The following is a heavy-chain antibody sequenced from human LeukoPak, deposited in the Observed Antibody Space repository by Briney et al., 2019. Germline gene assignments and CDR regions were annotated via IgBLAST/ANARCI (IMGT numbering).Heavy chain of an antibody. D-gene: IGHD2-21*01. V-gene: IGHV3-15*07. Sequence: GGSLRLSCAASGFTFSNVYMNWVRQAPGKGLEWVGRIKPKTDGETTEYAAPVKGRFSISRDDSKNMLYLQMNSLKTEDTAVYYCITPLPYSAQGGQGTLVTVSS. J-gene: IGHJ4*02. CDR2: IKPKTDGETT. CDR1: GFTFSNVY. CDR3: ITPLPYSAQ.